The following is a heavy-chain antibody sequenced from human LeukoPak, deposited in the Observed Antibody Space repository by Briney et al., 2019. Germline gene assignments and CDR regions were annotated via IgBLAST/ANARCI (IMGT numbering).Heavy chain of an antibody. CDR1: GGSISTYY. CDR2: IYYSGRT. CDR3: ARGRGRGSVTAISRYSDY. Sequence: TASETLSLTCTVSGGSISTYYWTWIRQPPGKGLEWIGYIYYSGRTKYSPSLKSRVTISVDTSKNQFSLKLSSVTAADTAVYYCARGRGRGSVTAISRYSDYWGQGTLVTVSS. D-gene: IGHD2-21*02. V-gene: IGHV4-59*12. J-gene: IGHJ4*02.